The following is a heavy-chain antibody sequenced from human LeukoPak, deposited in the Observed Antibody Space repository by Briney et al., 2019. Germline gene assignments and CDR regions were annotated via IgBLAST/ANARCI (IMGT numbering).Heavy chain of an antibody. CDR3: ARPVWFGELTPMDV. Sequence: GASVKLSCKASGYTLTSYGISWVRQAPGQGLEWMGWISAYNGNTNYAQNGQGRVTMTTDPSTSTAYMELRSLRSDYTAVYYCARPVWFGELTPMDVWGQGTTVTVSS. CDR2: ISAYNGNT. V-gene: IGHV1-18*01. J-gene: IGHJ6*02. CDR1: GYTLTSYG. D-gene: IGHD3-10*01.